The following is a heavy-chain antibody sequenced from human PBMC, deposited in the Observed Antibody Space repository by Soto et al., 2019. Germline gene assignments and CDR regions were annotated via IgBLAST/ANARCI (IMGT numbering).Heavy chain of an antibody. CDR2: IYYSGST. CDR3: ARFIRPRIAAAGPRGYYYYGMDV. V-gene: IGHV4-59*01. CDR1: GGSISSYY. D-gene: IGHD6-13*01. J-gene: IGHJ6*02. Sequence: SETLSLTCTVSGGSISSYYWSWIRQPPGKGLEWIGYIYYSGSTNYNPSLKSRVTISVDTSKNQFSLKLSSVTAADTAVYYCARFIRPRIAAAGPRGYYYYGMDVWGQGTTVTVSS.